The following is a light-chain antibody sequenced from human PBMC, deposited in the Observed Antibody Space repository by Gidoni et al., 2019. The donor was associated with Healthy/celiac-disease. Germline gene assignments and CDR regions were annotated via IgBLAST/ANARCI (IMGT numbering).Light chain of an antibody. CDR3: QQYNNWPQQLT. J-gene: IGKJ4*01. CDR1: QSVSSN. Sequence: EIVMTQSPATLSVSPGQRATLSSRDSQSVSSNLAWYQQKPGQAPRPLIYGASTRATGSPARFSGTGSGTECNLTISSLQYEDFAVYYCQQYNNWPQQLTFGGXTKVEIK. V-gene: IGKV3-15*01. CDR2: GAS.